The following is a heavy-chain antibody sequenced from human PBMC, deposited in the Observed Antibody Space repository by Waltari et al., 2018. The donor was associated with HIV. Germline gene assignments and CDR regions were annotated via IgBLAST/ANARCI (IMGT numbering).Heavy chain of an antibody. J-gene: IGHJ4*02. CDR3: AREGRYCSSTSCRGGFDY. V-gene: IGHV1-69*01. CDR1: GGTFSSYA. D-gene: IGHD2-2*01. Sequence: QVQLVQSGAEVKKPGSSVKVSCKASGGTFSSYAISWVRQAPGQGLEGMGGFIPIVGTATYAQKFQGRVTITADESTSTAYMDLSSLGSEDTAVYYCAREGRYCSSTSCRGGFDYWGQGTLVTVSS. CDR2: FIPIVGTA.